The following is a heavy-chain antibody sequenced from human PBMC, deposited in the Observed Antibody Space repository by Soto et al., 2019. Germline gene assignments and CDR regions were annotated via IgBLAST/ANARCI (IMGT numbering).Heavy chain of an antibody. D-gene: IGHD6-13*01. CDR1: GFTFSSYG. V-gene: IGHV3-30*18. Sequence: SLRLSCAASGFTFSSYGMHWVRQAPGKGLEWVAVISYDGSNKYYADSVKGRFTISRDNSKNTLYLQMNSLRAEDTAVYYCAKEMEGTAGSSSRYEYYYYYGMGVWGQGTTVTVSS. J-gene: IGHJ6*02. CDR2: ISYDGSNK. CDR3: AKEMEGTAGSSSRYEYYYYYGMGV.